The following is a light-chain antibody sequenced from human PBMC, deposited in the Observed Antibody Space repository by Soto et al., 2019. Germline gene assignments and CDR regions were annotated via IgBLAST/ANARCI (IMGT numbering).Light chain of an antibody. Sequence: QSVLTQPPSVSAAPGQKVTISCSGSSSNIGNNYVSWYQQLPGTAPKLLIYENNKRPSGIPDRFSGSKSGTSATLGITGLRTEDEADYYCGTWDSSLSAVVFGGGTKLTVL. J-gene: IGLJ2*01. CDR3: GTWDSSLSAVV. CDR1: SSNIGNNY. V-gene: IGLV1-51*02. CDR2: ENN.